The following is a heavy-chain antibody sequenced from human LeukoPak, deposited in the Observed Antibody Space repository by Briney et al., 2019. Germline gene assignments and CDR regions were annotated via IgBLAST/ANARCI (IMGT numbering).Heavy chain of an antibody. J-gene: IGHJ4*02. CDR1: GGSISSGGYY. CDR3: ARGYSSKSYYFDY. CDR2: IYYSGST. V-gene: IGHV4-31*03. Sequence: SETLSLTCTVSGGSISSGGYYWSWIRQHPGKSLEWIGYIYYSGSTYYNPSLKSRVTISVDTSKNQFSLKLSSVTAADTAVYYCARGYSSKSYYFDYWGQGTLVTVSS. D-gene: IGHD5-18*01.